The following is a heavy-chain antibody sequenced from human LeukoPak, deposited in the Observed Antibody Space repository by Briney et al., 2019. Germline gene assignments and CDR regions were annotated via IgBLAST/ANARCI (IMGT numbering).Heavy chain of an antibody. Sequence: GGSLRLSCEASGFTFGNYAIHWVRQVPGEGLEWVAIITHNGGTQYYADSVKGRFTISRDNSQGTVFLQMNSLRPEDTAVYYCARDAQSGAFSDFDYWGQGTLVTVSS. CDR3: ARDAQSGAFSDFDY. J-gene: IGHJ4*02. V-gene: IGHV3-30-3*01. CDR1: GFTFGNYA. CDR2: ITHNGGTQ. D-gene: IGHD1-26*01.